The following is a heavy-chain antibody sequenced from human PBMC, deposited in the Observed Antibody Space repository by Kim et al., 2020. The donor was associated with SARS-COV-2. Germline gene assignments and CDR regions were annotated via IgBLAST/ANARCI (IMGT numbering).Heavy chain of an antibody. CDR3: ATDLNGITIFRARAFDI. Sequence: FQGRVTMTEDTSTDTAYMELSSLRSEDTAVYYCATDLNGITIFRARAFDIWGQGTMVTVSS. J-gene: IGHJ3*02. V-gene: IGHV1-24*01. D-gene: IGHD3-9*01.